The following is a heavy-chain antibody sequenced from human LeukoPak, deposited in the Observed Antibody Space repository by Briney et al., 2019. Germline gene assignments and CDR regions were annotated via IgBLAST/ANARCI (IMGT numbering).Heavy chain of an antibody. J-gene: IGHJ6*03. D-gene: IGHD6-6*01. CDR1: GGTFSSYA. V-gene: IGHV1-69*06. CDR2: IIPIFGTA. CDR3: ASGSLPLEYSSSSDPSPAYYHYMDV. Sequence: VKVSCKASGGTFSSYAISWVRQAPGQGLEWMGGIIPIFGTANYAQKFQGRVTITADKSTSTAYMELSSLRSEDTAVYYCASGSLPLEYSSSSDPSPAYYHYMDVWGKGTTVTVSS.